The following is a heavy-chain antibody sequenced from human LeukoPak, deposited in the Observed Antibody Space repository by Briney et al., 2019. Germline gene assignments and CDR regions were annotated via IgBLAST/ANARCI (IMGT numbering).Heavy chain of an antibody. CDR1: GFTVSSNC. J-gene: IGHJ4*02. D-gene: IGHD5-12*01. CDR3: ARDIGYSGYDFGY. Sequence: PGGSLRLSCAASGFTVSSNCMSWVRQAPGKGLEWVSVIYSGGSTYYADSVKGRFTISRDNSKNTLYLQMNSLRAEDTAVYYCARDIGYSGYDFGYWGQGTLVTVSS. V-gene: IGHV3-66*01. CDR2: IYSGGST.